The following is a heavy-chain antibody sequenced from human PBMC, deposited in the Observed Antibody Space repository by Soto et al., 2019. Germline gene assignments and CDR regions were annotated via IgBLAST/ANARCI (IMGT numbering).Heavy chain of an antibody. D-gene: IGHD6-13*01. V-gene: IGHV3-33*01. CDR1: GFTFSSYG. CDR3: ASVANWEDGSSLFVVYFYSMDL. J-gene: IGHJ6*02. Sequence: GGSLRLSCAASGFTFSSYGMHWVRQAPGKGLEWVAVIWSDGSNKYYADSVKGRFTISRDNSKNTLYLQMNSLRAEDPAVYYCASVANWEDGSSLFVVYFYSMDLWGQGTTVNVSS. CDR2: IWSDGSNK.